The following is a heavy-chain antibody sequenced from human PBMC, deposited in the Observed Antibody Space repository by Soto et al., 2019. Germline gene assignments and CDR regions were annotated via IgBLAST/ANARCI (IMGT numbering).Heavy chain of an antibody. CDR1: GGSISSGGYY. CDR2: IYYSGST. CDR3: ARTFYDSSGTAADP. Sequence: SETLSLTCTVSGGSISSGGYYWSWIRQHPGKGLEWIGYIYYSGSTYYNPSLKSRVTISVDTSKNQFSLKLSSVTAADTAVYYCARTFYDSSGTAADPWGQGTLVTVSS. J-gene: IGHJ5*02. V-gene: IGHV4-31*03. D-gene: IGHD3-22*01.